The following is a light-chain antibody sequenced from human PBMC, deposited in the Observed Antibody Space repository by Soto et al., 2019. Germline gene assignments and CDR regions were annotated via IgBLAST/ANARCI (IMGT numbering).Light chain of an antibody. CDR3: QVWDGSRDHYV. CDR1: NIGSDS. CDR2: DDS. J-gene: IGLJ1*01. V-gene: IGLV3-21*02. Sequence: SYELTQPPSVSVAPGQTARITCGGDNIGSDSVHWYQQKPGQAPLLVVYDDSDRPSGIPERFSGFSYGNTATLTISRVEAGDEADYYCQVWDGSRDHYVFGNGTKVTVL.